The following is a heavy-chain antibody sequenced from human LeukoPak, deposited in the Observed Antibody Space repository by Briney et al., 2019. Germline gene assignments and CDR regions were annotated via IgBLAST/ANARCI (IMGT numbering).Heavy chain of an antibody. CDR2: IGKSGGGT. Sequence: EGSLRLSCAASGFTFTNYAMSWVRQAPGKGLEWVSTIGKSGGGTYYADSVKGRFTISRDNSKRTLYLQMNSLRAEDTAVYYCAKRDSAGLYYFDYWGQGTLVTVSS. D-gene: IGHD5-18*01. CDR1: GFTFTNYA. V-gene: IGHV3-23*01. J-gene: IGHJ4*02. CDR3: AKRDSAGLYYFDY.